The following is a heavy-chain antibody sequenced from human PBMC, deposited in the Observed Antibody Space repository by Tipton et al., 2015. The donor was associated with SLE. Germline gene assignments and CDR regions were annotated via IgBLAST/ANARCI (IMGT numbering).Heavy chain of an antibody. V-gene: IGHV3-48*01. CDR1: GFTFSSYS. J-gene: IGHJ4*02. CDR2: ISSSSSTI. CDR3: AKGPRWLLDY. Sequence: SLRLSCAASGFTFSSYSMNWVRQAPGKGLEWVSYISSSSSTIYYADSVKGRFTISRDNAKNTLYLQMNSLRAEDTAVYYCAKGPRWLLDYWGQGTLVTVSS. D-gene: IGHD5-24*01.